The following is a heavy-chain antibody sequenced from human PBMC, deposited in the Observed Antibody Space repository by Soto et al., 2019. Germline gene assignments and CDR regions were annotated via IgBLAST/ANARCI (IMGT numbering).Heavy chain of an antibody. CDR3: AKDPTHRESYYYYGMDV. CDR1: GFTFDDYA. CDR2: ISWNSGSI. D-gene: IGHD4-17*01. Sequence: PGGSLRLSCAASGFTFDDYAMHWVRQAPGKGLEWVSGISWNSGSIGYADSVKGRFTISRDNAKNSLYLQMNSLRAEDTALYYCAKDPTHRESYYYYGMDVWGQGTKVTVYS. V-gene: IGHV3-9*01. J-gene: IGHJ6*02.